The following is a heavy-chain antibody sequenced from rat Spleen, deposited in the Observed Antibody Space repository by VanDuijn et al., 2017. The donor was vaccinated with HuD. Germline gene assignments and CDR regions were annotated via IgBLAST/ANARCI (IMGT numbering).Heavy chain of an antibody. V-gene: IGHV5S13*01. CDR2: ISTGGGNT. Sequence: EVQLVASGGGLVQPGRSLKLSCAASGFTYSNYVMAWVRQAPTKGLEWVASISTGGGNTYYRDSVKGRFTISRDNAKNTLYLQMDSLRSEDTATYYCARVHTMGINGYYFDYWGQGVMVTVSS. CDR1: GFTYSNYV. J-gene: IGHJ2*01. D-gene: IGHD1-9*01. CDR3: ARVHTMGINGYYFDY.